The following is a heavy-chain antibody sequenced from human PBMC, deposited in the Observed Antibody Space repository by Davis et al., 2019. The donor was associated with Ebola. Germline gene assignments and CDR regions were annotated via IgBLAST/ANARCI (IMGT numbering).Heavy chain of an antibody. CDR3: ARQSWGFRSYYYYGMDV. V-gene: IGHV1-69*13. Sequence: SVKVSCKASGGTFSSYAISWVRQAPGQGLEWMGGIIPIFGTANYAQKFQGRVTITADESTSTAYMELSSLRSEDTAVYYCARQSWGFRSYYYYGMDVWGQGTTVTVSS. D-gene: IGHD3-16*01. CDR2: IIPIFGTA. J-gene: IGHJ6*02. CDR1: GGTFSSYA.